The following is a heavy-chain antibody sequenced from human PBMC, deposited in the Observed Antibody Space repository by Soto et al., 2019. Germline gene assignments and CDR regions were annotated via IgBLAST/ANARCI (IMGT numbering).Heavy chain of an antibody. Sequence: QVQLVQSGAEVKKPGASVKVSCKASGHTFTSYDINWVRQATGQGLEWMGWMNPNSGNTGYAQKFQDRVTMTRNTSISTAYMELSSLRSEDTAVYYCARGESGAVAGTWNYYYGMDVWGQGTMVTVSS. V-gene: IGHV1-8*01. CDR3: ARGESGAVAGTWNYYYGMDV. J-gene: IGHJ6*02. CDR2: MNPNSGNT. D-gene: IGHD6-19*01. CDR1: GHTFTSYD.